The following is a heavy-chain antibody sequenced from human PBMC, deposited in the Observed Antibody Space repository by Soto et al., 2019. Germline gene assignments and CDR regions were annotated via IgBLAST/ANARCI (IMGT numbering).Heavy chain of an antibody. D-gene: IGHD3-22*01. CDR3: ARVINGLLIDY. CDR2: ISTGNGNT. V-gene: IGHV1-3*04. CDR1: GYTFIRYD. Sequence: ASVKVSCKASGYTFIRYDMHWVRQAPGQRLEWMGWISTGNGNTKYSQNFQGRVTITRDISATTAYMEVSSLRSEDTAVFYCARVINGLLIDYWGQGTLVTVSS. J-gene: IGHJ4*02.